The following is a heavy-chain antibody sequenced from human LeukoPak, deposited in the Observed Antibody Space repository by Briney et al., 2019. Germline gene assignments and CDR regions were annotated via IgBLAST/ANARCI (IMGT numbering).Heavy chain of an antibody. CDR1: GGSISSSNW. V-gene: IGHV4-4*02. Sequence: SETLSLTCAVSGGSISSSNWWSWVRQPPGKGLEWNGEIYHSGSTNYNPSLKSRVTISVDKSKNQFSLKLSSVTAADTAVYYCARARITMLVVVSAFDIWGQGTMVTVSS. J-gene: IGHJ3*02. D-gene: IGHD3-22*01. CDR2: IYHSGST. CDR3: ARARITMLVVVSAFDI.